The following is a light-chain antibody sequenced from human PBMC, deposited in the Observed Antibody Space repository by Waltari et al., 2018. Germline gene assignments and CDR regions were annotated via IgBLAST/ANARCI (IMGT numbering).Light chain of an antibody. J-gene: IGLJ3*02. CDR1: TPNIGNNY. CDR3: GSWDSSLGIGV. Sequence: QSVLTQAPSVSAAPGQTVTISCSGTTPNIGNNYVSWYQQLPGAAPKIVIYEDNRRPPGIPDRFSGSKSGASATLGITGLQTGDEADYYCGSWDSSLGIGVLGGGTRLTVL. V-gene: IGLV1-51*01. CDR2: EDN.